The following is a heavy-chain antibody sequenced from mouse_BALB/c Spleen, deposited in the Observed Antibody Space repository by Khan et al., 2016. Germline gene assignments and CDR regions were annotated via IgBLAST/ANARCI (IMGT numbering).Heavy chain of an antibody. CDR1: GYAFTNYL. CDR2: SNPGSSGT. V-gene: IGHV1-54*01. J-gene: IGHJ3*01. CDR3: AGSGNYESWFAC. D-gene: IGHD2-1*01. Sequence: QVQLKQSGAELVRPGTSVKVSCKASGYAFTNYLIEWVKQRPGQGLEWIGVSNPGSSGTNYNEKYKGKATLTADKSSSTAYLQLSSRTSDDSGAPFCAGSGNYESWFACWGQGTLVTVST.